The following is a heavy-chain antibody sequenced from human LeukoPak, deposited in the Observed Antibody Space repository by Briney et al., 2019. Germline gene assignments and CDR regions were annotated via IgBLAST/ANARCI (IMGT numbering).Heavy chain of an antibody. CDR2: IYHSGST. CDR1: GGSISSGAYY. J-gene: IGHJ3*02. CDR3: ARARDYYDSSGRRDAFDI. V-gene: IGHV4-31*03. D-gene: IGHD3-22*01. Sequence: PSETLSLTCTVSGGSISSGAYYRSWIRQHPGKGLEWIGYIYHSGSTYYNPPLKSRLTISVEMSKNQLSLKLSSVTAADTAVYYCARARDYYDSSGRRDAFDIWGQGTMVTVSS.